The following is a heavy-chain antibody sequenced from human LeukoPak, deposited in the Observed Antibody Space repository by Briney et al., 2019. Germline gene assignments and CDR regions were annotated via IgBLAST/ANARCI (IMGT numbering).Heavy chain of an antibody. CDR1: GFTFNNYW. Sequence: PGGSLRLSCAASGFTFNNYWMHWVRQAPGKGLVWVSRINSDASTTNYVDSVKGRFTMSRDNAKNTLYLQMNSLRAEDTAVYYCAKTSGSIVVVVAATRSPPSFDYWGQGTLVTVSS. D-gene: IGHD2-15*01. V-gene: IGHV3-74*01. CDR2: INSDASTT. J-gene: IGHJ4*02. CDR3: AKTSGSIVVVVAATRSPPSFDY.